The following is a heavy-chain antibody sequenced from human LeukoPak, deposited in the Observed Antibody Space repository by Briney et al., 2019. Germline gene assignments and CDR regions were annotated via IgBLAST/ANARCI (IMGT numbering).Heavy chain of an antibody. CDR1: GFTFSSYW. D-gene: IGHD6-13*01. CDR3: ARSGLGRSTNPFDY. J-gene: IGHJ4*02. V-gene: IGHV3-7*04. Sequence: GGSLRLSCAVSGFTFSSYWMSWVRQAPGKGLEWVANIKQDGSEEYYAASVKGRFTISRDNAKNSLYLQMNSLRAEDTAVYYCARSGLGRSTNPFDYWGQGTLVTVSS. CDR2: IKQDGSEE.